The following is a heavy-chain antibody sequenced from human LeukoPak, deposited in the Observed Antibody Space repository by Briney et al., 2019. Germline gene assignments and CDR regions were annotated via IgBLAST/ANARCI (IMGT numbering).Heavy chain of an antibody. J-gene: IGHJ4*02. D-gene: IGHD2-15*01. Sequence: SETLSLTCIVSGGSISSYYWSWIRQPPGKGLEWIGYIYYSGSTNYNPSLKSRVTISVDTSKNQFSLKLSSVTAADTAVYYCAGGYCSGGSCPSSLDYWGQGTLVTVSS. CDR1: GGSISSYY. CDR3: AGGYCSGGSCPSSLDY. CDR2: IYYSGST. V-gene: IGHV4-59*08.